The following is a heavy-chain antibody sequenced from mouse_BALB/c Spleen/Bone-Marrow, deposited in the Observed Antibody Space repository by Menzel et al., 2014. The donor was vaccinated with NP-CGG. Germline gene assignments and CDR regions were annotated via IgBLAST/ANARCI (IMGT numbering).Heavy chain of an antibody. J-gene: IGHJ3*01. CDR3: AGEGYDYDWFAY. V-gene: IGHV1-80*01. Sequence: VQLQQSGAELVRPGSSVKISCKASGYAFSSYWMNWVKQRPGQGLEWIGQIYPGDGDTDYNGKFKGKATLTADKSSSTAYMQLSSLTSEDSAVYFCAGEGYDYDWFAYRGQGTLVTVSA. D-gene: IGHD2-4*01. CDR2: IYPGDGDT. CDR1: GYAFSSYW.